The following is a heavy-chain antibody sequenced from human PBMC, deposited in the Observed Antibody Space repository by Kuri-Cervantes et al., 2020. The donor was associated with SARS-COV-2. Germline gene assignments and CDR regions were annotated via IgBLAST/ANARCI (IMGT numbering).Heavy chain of an antibody. D-gene: IGHD3-3*01. CDR1: GFTFSSYA. J-gene: IGHJ4*02. Sequence: GGSLRLSCAASGFTFSSYAMHWVRQAPGEGLEWVSGISYDGSSKYYADSVKGRFTISRDNSKNTLYRQMNSLRAEDTAVYYCAREAYYDFWSGYHTRTDYFVYWGQGTLVTVSS. CDR2: ISYDGSSK. V-gene: IGHV3-30-3*01. CDR3: AREAYYDFWSGYHTRTDYFVY.